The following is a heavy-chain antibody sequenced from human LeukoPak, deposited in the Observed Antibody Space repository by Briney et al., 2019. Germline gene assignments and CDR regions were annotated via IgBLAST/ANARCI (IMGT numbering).Heavy chain of an antibody. CDR2: ISSSSSYI. Sequence: GGSLRLSCAASGFTFSSYTMNWVRQAPGKGLEWVSSISSSSSYIYYADSLKGRFTISRDNAKNSLYLQMNSLRAEDTAVYYCAKVDGPYHYYGTDVWGQGTTVTVSS. V-gene: IGHV3-21*01. J-gene: IGHJ6*02. CDR3: AKVDGPYHYYGTDV. D-gene: IGHD5-24*01. CDR1: GFTFSSYT.